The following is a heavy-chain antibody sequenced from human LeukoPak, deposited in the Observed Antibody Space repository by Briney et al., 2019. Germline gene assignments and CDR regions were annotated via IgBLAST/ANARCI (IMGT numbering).Heavy chain of an antibody. D-gene: IGHD1-14*01. CDR1: GFTFASFA. CDR2: IGGSADYT. Sequence: GGSLRLSCAASGFTFASFAMAWVRQAPGKGLEWVSAIGGSADYTFYADSVKGRFTISRDTFENTVHLEMSDLRVDGTAVYYCARTGWGAYGMDVWGPGTTVTVSS. V-gene: IGHV3-23*01. CDR3: ARTGWGAYGMDV. J-gene: IGHJ6*02.